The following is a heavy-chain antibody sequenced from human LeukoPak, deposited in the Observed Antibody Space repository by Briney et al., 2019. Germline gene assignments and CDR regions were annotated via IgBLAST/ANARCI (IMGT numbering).Heavy chain of an antibody. Sequence: SETLSLTCAVSGGSISSSNWWSWVRQPPGKGLEWIGHIYYSGSTNYSPSLKSRVTISVDTSKNQFSLKLSSVIAADTAVYYCARLSSLANIAARGRTWLDPWGQGSLVTVSS. CDR3: ARLSSLANIAARGRTWLDP. CDR2: IYYSGST. CDR1: GGSISSSNW. D-gene: IGHD6-6*01. J-gene: IGHJ5*02. V-gene: IGHV4-4*02.